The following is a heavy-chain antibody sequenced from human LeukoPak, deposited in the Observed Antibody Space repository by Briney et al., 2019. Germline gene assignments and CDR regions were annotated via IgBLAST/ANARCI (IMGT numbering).Heavy chain of an antibody. J-gene: IGHJ5*02. V-gene: IGHV3-66*01. CDR1: GFTVSSNY. Sequence: PGGSLRLSCAASGFTVSSNYMSWVRQAPGKGLEWVSVIYSGGSTYYADSVKGRFTISRDNSKNTLCLQMNSLRAEDTAVYYCARDGDYYGSGSHDPYTSLSAWGQGTLVTVSS. CDR3: ARDGDYYGSGSHDPYTSLSA. D-gene: IGHD3-10*01. CDR2: IYSGGST.